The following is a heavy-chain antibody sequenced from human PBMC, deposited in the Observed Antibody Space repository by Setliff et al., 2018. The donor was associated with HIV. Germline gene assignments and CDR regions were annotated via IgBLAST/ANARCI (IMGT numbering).Heavy chain of an antibody. Sequence: ASVKVSCKASGYTFTNYDISWVRQAPGQGLEWMGCINPNSGGTNYAQSLQGRVTMTADTSTSTAYMELRSLTSDDTAVYYCARDRLISVVRGLSDSWGQGTLVTVSS. D-gene: IGHD3-10*01. V-gene: IGHV1-18*01. CDR1: GYTFTNYD. CDR3: ARDRLISVVRGLSDS. J-gene: IGHJ4*02. CDR2: INPNSGGT.